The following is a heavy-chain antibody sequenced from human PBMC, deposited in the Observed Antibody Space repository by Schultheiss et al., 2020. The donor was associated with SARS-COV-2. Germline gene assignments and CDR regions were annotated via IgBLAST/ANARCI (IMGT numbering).Heavy chain of an antibody. Sequence: GGSLRLSCAASGFTFSSYSMNWVRQAPGKGLEWVSYISSSSSTIYYADSVKGRFTISRDNAKNSLYLQMNSLRAEDTAVYYCARQTTVTANWFDPWGQGTLVTVSS. CDR1: GFTFSSYS. D-gene: IGHD4-11*01. CDR3: ARQTTVTANWFDP. J-gene: IGHJ5*02. CDR2: ISSSSSTI. V-gene: IGHV3-48*01.